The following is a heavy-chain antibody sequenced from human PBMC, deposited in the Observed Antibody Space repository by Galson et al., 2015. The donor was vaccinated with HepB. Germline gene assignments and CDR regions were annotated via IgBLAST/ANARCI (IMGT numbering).Heavy chain of an antibody. V-gene: IGHV1-2*02. CDR2: INPHSGGT. CDR3: ARDFLAYSSGWTKDHDAFDI. D-gene: IGHD6-19*01. Sequence: SVKVSCKASGYMFTGYYMHWVRQAPGQGLEWMGWINPHSGGTNYAQKFQGRVTMTRDMSISTAYMELSRLRSDDTAVYYCARDFLAYSSGWTKDHDAFDIWGQGSMVTVSS. CDR1: GYMFTGYY. J-gene: IGHJ3*02.